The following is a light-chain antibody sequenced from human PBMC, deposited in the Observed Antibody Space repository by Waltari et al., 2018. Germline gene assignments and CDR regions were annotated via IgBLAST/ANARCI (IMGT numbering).Light chain of an antibody. CDR1: QIISSW. V-gene: IGKV1-5*03. Sequence: DIQMTQTPSPLSASVGDRVTITCRASQIISSWLAWYQQKPGKAPNLLIFKASTLESGGPSRVSGSGSWTEFTLTISSLQPDDFATYYCQHYDNYPITFGQGTRLEIK. J-gene: IGKJ5*01. CDR2: KAS. CDR3: QHYDNYPIT.